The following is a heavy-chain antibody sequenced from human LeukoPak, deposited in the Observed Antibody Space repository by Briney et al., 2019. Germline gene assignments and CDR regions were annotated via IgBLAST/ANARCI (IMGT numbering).Heavy chain of an antibody. CDR1: GFTFSSYD. D-gene: IGHD5-18*01. CDR3: AKGLGRYNYGYYLDY. CDR2: IRYDGSIK. Sequence: GGSLRLSCAASGFTFSSYDIHWVRQAPGKGLEWVAFIRYDGSIKYYADSVKGRFTISRDNSKNTLYLQMSSLRAEDTAVFYCAKGLGRYNYGYYLDYWGQGTLVAVSS. V-gene: IGHV3-30*02. J-gene: IGHJ4*02.